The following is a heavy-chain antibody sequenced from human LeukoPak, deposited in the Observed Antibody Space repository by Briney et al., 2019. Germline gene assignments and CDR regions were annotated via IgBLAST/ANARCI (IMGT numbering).Heavy chain of an antibody. Sequence: SVKVSCKASGGTFSSYAISWVRQAPGQGLEWMGGIIPIFGTASYAQKFQGRVTITADESTSTAYMELSSLRSEDTAVYYCARAVVAARGECFQHWGQGALVTVSS. V-gene: IGHV1-69*01. D-gene: IGHD2-15*01. CDR3: ARAVVAARGECFQH. J-gene: IGHJ1*01. CDR2: IIPIFGTA. CDR1: GGTFSSYA.